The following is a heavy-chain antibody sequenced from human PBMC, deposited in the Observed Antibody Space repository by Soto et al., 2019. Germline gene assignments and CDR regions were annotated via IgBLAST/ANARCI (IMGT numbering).Heavy chain of an antibody. Sequence: PSETLSLTCTVSGGSISNYYWSRIRQPPGKGLEWIGYIYYSGSTNYNPSLKSRVTISVDTSKNQFSLKMTSVTAADTAVYYCATYYDILTGYYGMDVWGQGTTVTVSS. CDR3: ATYYDILTGYYGMDV. V-gene: IGHV4-59*01. CDR1: GGSISNYY. J-gene: IGHJ6*02. D-gene: IGHD3-9*01. CDR2: IYYSGST.